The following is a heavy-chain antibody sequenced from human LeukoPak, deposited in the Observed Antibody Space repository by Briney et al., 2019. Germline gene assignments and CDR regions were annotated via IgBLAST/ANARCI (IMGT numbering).Heavy chain of an antibody. V-gene: IGHV4-4*07. J-gene: IGHJ4*02. CDR3: ARGGYSSSWYYFDY. Sequence: PSETLSLTCTVSGVSISSYYWSWIRQPAGKGLEWIGRIYTSGSTNYNPSLKSRVTMSVDTSKNQFSLKLSSVTAADTAVYYCARGGYSSSWYYFDYWGQGTLVTVSS. D-gene: IGHD6-13*01. CDR2: IYTSGST. CDR1: GVSISSYY.